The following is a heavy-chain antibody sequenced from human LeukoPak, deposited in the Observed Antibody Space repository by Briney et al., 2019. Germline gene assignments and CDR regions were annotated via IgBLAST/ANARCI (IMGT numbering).Heavy chain of an antibody. CDR3: ARWPRSFDP. J-gene: IGHJ5*02. CDR2: INHSGST. CDR1: GGSFSGYY. Sequence: PSETLSLTCAVYGGSFSGYYWSWIRQPPGRGLEWIGEINHSGSTNYNPSLKSRVTISVDTSKNQFSLKLSSVTAADTAVYYCARWPRSFDPWGQGTLVTVSS. V-gene: IGHV4-34*01.